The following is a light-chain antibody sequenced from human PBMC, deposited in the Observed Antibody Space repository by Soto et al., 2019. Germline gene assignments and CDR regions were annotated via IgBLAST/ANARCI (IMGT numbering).Light chain of an antibody. Sequence: IVMTQSPATLSVSPGERATLSCRASQTVGSDLAWYQQKPGQAPRLLIYDASTRATDIPARFSGSGSGTDFTLTISSLQSEDFAVYFCQQNKTWPLTLGQGTRLEIK. J-gene: IGKJ5*01. CDR1: QTVGSD. CDR3: QQNKTWPLT. V-gene: IGKV3-15*01. CDR2: DAS.